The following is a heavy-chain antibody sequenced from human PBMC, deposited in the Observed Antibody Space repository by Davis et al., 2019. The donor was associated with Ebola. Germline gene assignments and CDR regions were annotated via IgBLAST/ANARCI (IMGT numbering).Heavy chain of an antibody. CDR3: ASPMITFEGVIVI. CDR2: IKQDGSEK. D-gene: IGHD3-16*02. V-gene: IGHV3-7*01. CDR1: GFTFSSYW. J-gene: IGHJ4*02. Sequence: GESLKISCAASGFTFSSYWMSWVRQAPGKGLEWVANIKQDGSEKYYVDSVKGRFTISRDNAKNSLYLQMNSLRAEDTAVYYCASPMITFEGVIVIWGQGTLVTVSS.